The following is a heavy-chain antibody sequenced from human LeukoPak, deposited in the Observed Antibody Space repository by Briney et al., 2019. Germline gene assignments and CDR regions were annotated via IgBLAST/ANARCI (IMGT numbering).Heavy chain of an antibody. Sequence: GASVKVSCKASGYTFTSYGISWLRQAPGQGLEWMGWISAYNGNTNYAQKLQGRVTMTTDTSTSTAYMELRSLRSDDTAVYYCARALTDYGDYVSSDYWGQGTLVTVSS. V-gene: IGHV1-18*01. J-gene: IGHJ4*02. CDR3: ARALTDYGDYVSSDY. CDR1: GYTFTSYG. D-gene: IGHD4-17*01. CDR2: ISAYNGNT.